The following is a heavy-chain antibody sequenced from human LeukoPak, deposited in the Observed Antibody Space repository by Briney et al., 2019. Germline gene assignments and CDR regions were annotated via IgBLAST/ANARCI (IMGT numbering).Heavy chain of an antibody. J-gene: IGHJ5*02. CDR1: GGSFSGYY. CDR2: INHRGGT. D-gene: IGHD6-6*01. Sequence: SQTLSLTSAVYGGSFSGYYWSWIRDPPGKGLEWIGEINHRGGTNYNPSLKSRVTISVDTSKNQFSLKLSSVTAADTAVYYCARTYSSSSLHWFDPWGQGTLVTVSS. V-gene: IGHV4-34*01. CDR3: ARTYSSSSLHWFDP.